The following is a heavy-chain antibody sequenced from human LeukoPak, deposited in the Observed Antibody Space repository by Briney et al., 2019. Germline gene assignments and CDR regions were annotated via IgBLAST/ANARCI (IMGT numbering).Heavy chain of an antibody. CDR1: GFTFSSHY. V-gene: IGHV3-7*05. D-gene: IGHD2-15*01. J-gene: IGHJ4*02. Sequence: PGGSLRLSGVASGFTFSSHYMTWVRQTPGKGLEWVATIKQDGSEKYHVDSVKGRFTISRDNAKNSLYLQMNSLRAEDTAVYYCARDCSGGSCYDYWGQGTLVTVSS. CDR2: IKQDGSEK. CDR3: ARDCSGGSCYDY.